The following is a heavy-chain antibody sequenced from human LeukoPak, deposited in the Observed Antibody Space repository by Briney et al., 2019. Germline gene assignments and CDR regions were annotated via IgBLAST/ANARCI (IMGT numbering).Heavy chain of an antibody. D-gene: IGHD5-24*01. CDR3: AKGRNIEMTTMSGGSDY. V-gene: IGHV1-2*02. CDR1: GYTFTDYY. Sequence: ASVKVSCKASGYTFTDYYMHWVRQAPGQGLEWMGWLNPNSGDTNYAQKFQGRVSMTRDSSISTAYMDLSDLRSDDTAVYSCAKGRNIEMTTMSGGSDYWGQGTLVTVSS. CDR2: LNPNSGDT. J-gene: IGHJ4*02.